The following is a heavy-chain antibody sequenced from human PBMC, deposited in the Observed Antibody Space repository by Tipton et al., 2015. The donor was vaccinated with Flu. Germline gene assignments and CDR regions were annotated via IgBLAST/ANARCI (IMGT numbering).Heavy chain of an antibody. J-gene: IGHJ5*02. CDR3: ARRDYSNYVSDPKNWFDP. CDR2: IFHTGTT. D-gene: IGHD4-11*01. Sequence: GLVKPSETLSLTCAVYGGSFSGYYWSWIRQPPGKGLEWIGNIFHTGTTYYNPSLKGRITLSVDRSTNQFSLKVISVTAADTAVYYCARRDYSNYVSDPKNWFDPWGQGTLVTVSA. CDR1: GGSFSGYY. V-gene: IGHV4-34*10.